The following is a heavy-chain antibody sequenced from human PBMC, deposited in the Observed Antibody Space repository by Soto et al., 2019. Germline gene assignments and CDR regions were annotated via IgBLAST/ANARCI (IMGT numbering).Heavy chain of an antibody. CDR2: ITVGDVT. D-gene: IGHD4-4*01. J-gene: IGHJ4*02. CDR1: GFSVSNYH. CDR3: AGGRDYSKGGDH. Sequence: EVQLVDSGGGLVQPEGSLRLSCAASGFSVSNYHMNWVRQAPGKGPEWVSIITVGDVTYYADSVKGRFTISRDISRNTVYLQMNSLRGDDTAVYYCAGGRDYSKGGDHWGQGTLVIVSS. V-gene: IGHV3-66*01.